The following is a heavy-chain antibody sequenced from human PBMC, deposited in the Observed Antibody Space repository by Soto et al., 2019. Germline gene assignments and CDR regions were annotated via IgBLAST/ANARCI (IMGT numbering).Heavy chain of an antibody. Sequence: SETLSLTCSVSGASVTSGSYYWSWIRQPPGKGLEWIGYVYYSGITNYNPSLKSRVTISVDTSKNHFSLKLNSVTAADTAVYYCATYRKFFQIWGQGTKVTVSS. CDR2: VYYSGIT. CDR3: ATYRKFFQI. V-gene: IGHV4-61*03. J-gene: IGHJ3*02. CDR1: GASVTSGSYY.